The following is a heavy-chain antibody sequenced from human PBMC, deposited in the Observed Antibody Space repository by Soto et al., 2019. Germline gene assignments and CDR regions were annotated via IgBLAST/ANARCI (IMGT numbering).Heavy chain of an antibody. CDR3: ASLESDWNDVPVDF. J-gene: IGHJ4*02. CDR1: GGSMSSSNW. Sequence: PSETLSLTCAVSGGSMSSSNWWHWVRQPPGKGLEWIGEIYHSGSTNYNPSLKSRVTISVDNSKNQFSLKLSSVTAADTAVYYCASLESDWNDVPVDFWGQGTLVTVSS. D-gene: IGHD1-1*01. CDR2: IYHSGST. V-gene: IGHV4-4*02.